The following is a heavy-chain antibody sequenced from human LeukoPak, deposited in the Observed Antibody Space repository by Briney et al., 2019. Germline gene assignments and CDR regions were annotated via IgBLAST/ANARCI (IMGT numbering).Heavy chain of an antibody. D-gene: IGHD1-26*01. CDR3: ARGRWELRGGTYYFDY. V-gene: IGHV3-30*03. J-gene: IGHJ4*02. Sequence: GGSLRLSCAASGFTFSSHGMNWVRQAPGKGLEWVAVISYDGSNKYYADSVKGRFTISRDNSKNTLYLQMNSLRAEDTAVYYCARGRWELRGGTYYFDYWGQGTLVTVSS. CDR2: ISYDGSNK. CDR1: GFTFSSHG.